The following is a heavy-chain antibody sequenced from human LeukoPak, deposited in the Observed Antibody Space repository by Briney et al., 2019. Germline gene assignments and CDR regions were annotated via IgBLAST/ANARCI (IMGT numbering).Heavy chain of an antibody. CDR1: GGSISTYS. CDR2: IYYSGNT. J-gene: IGHJ4*02. D-gene: IGHD3-9*01. CDR3: ARVRLVGYDILTGYYSFDY. Sequence: PSETLSLTCTVSGGSISTYSWSWIRQPPGKGLEWIGYIYYSGNTNYNPSLKSRVTISVDTSKNQFSLKLSSVPAADTAVYYCARVRLVGYDILTGYYSFDYWGQGTLVTVSS. V-gene: IGHV4-59*01.